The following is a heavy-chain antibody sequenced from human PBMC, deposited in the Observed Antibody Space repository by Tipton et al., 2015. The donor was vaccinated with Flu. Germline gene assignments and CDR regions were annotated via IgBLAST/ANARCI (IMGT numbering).Heavy chain of an antibody. D-gene: IGHD2-15*01. CDR3: AREREAATSAFDI. J-gene: IGHJ3*02. CDR1: GYTFTSYY. CDR2: INPSGGST. Sequence: QLVQSGPEVKKPGASVKASCKASGYTFTSYYMHWVRQAPGQGLEWMGIINPSGGSTSYAQKFQGRVTMTRDTSTSTVYMELSSLRSEDTAVYYCAREREAATSAFDIWGQGTMVTVSS. V-gene: IGHV1-46*01.